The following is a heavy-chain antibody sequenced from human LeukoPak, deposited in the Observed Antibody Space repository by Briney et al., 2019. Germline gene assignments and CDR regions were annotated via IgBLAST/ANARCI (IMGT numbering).Heavy chain of an antibody. CDR1: GGSFSGFS. CDR2: INHSGST. V-gene: IGHV4-34*01. Sequence: PSETLSLTCAVYGGSFSGFSWTWIRQPPGKGLEWIGEINHSGSTHYNPSLKSRLTISVDTSKNQFSLKLSSVTAADTAVYYCARGRYLTTLGGAAAGFLDSWGQGTLVTVSS. CDR3: ARGRYLTTLGGAAAGFLDS. D-gene: IGHD6-13*01. J-gene: IGHJ4*02.